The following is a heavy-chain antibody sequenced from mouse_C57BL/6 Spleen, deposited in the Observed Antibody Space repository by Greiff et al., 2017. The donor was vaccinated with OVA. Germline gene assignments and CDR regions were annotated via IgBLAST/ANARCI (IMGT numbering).Heavy chain of an antibody. J-gene: IGHJ3*01. Sequence: EVKVEESGGGLVQPGGSMTLSCAASGFTFSDAWMDWVRQSPEKGLEWVAEIRNKANNHATYYAESVTGRFTISRDDSKSSVYLQMNSLRAEDTGIYYCTGYGDYDAWFAYWGQGTLVTVSA. CDR2: IRNKANNHAT. CDR3: TGYGDYDAWFAY. D-gene: IGHD2-4*01. V-gene: IGHV6-6*01. CDR1: GFTFSDAW.